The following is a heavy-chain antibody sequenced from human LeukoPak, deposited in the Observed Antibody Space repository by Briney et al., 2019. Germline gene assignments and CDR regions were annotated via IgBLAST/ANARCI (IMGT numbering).Heavy chain of an antibody. CDR3: ARDYYDSSGFDY. Sequence: KESGPALVKPTQTLTLTCTFSGFSLSTSGMRVSWIRQPPGKALEWLARIDWDDDKFYSTSLKTRLTISKDTSKNQVVLTMTNMDPVDTATYYCARDYYDSSGFDYWGQGTLVTVSS. V-gene: IGHV2-70*04. J-gene: IGHJ4*02. CDR2: IDWDDDK. D-gene: IGHD3-22*01. CDR1: GFSLSTSGMR.